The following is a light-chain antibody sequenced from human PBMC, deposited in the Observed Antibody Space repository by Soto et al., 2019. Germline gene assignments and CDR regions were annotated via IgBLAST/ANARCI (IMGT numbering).Light chain of an antibody. CDR1: QSVSSY. V-gene: IGKV3-11*01. J-gene: IGKJ2*01. Sequence: EIVSTQSPATLTLSPGERATLSCRASQSVSSYLAWYQQKPGQAPRLLIYDASKRATGIPARFSGSGSGTDFTLTNSSLEPEDSAVYYCQQRANWPHTFGQGTKLEI. CDR3: QQRANWPHT. CDR2: DAS.